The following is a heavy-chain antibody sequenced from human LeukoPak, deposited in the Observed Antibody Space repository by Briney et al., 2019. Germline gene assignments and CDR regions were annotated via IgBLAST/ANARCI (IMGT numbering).Heavy chain of an antibody. D-gene: IGHD3-3*01. V-gene: IGHV3-48*03. CDR2: ISSSGSTI. Sequence: GGSLRLSCAVFGSTFSSYEMNWVRQAPGKGLEWVSYISSSGSTIYYADSVKGRFTISRDNAKNSLYLQMNSLRAEDTAVYYCARRGRFSLYFDYWGQGTLVTVSS. CDR3: ARRGRFSLYFDY. J-gene: IGHJ4*02. CDR1: GSTFSSYE.